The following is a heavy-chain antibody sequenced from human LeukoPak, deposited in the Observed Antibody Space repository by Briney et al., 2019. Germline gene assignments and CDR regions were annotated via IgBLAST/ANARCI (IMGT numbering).Heavy chain of an antibody. J-gene: IGHJ4*02. CDR3: AKEGRLTVAAVVVENYFDY. CDR1: GFTFSISA. Sequence: GGSLRLSCSASGFTFSISAMSWVRHAAGKGLEWVSGISCSGGDTYYTDSVKGRFTISRDNSKTTVYLQMNSLRTEDTATYYCAKEGRLTVAAVVVENYFDYWGQGTPVTVSA. CDR2: ISCSGGDT. D-gene: IGHD3-22*01. V-gene: IGHV3-23*01.